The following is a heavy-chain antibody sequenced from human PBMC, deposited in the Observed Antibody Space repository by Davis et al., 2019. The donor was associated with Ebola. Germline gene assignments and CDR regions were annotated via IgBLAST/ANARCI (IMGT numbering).Heavy chain of an antibody. CDR3: ARSKYWFDP. Sequence: SETLSLTCTVSGGSVSSGSYYWSWIRQPPGKGLEWIGYIYYSGSTNYNPSLKSRVTISEDTSKNQFSLKLSSVTAADTAVYYCARSKYWFDPWGQGTLVTVSS. J-gene: IGHJ5*02. CDR1: GGSVSSGSYY. CDR2: IYYSGST. V-gene: IGHV4-61*01.